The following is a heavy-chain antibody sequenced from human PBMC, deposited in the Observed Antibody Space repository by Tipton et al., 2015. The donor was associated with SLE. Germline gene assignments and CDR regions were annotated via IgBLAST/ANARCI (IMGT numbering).Heavy chain of an antibody. D-gene: IGHD3-3*01. CDR2: IYFSGRT. V-gene: IGHV4-59*01. J-gene: IGHJ4*02. CDR3: ARSEGDFWSGLDH. Sequence: TLSLTCTVSGGSISSYYWSWIRQPPGKGLEWIGYIYFSGRTNYNPSLKSRVTMSLDTSKSHFSLKLSSVTAADTAVYYCARSEGDFWSGLDHWGQGTLVTVSS. CDR1: GGSISSYY.